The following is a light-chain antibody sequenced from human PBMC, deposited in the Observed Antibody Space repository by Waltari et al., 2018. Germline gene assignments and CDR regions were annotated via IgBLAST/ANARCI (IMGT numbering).Light chain of an antibody. J-gene: IGLJ3*02. Sequence: YVVTQSPSVSVAPGKTARLTCEGENMETKSVNWYQQKAGQAQVLVMFYDSDRRSGIPGRLSGSNSGTTATPSISCVEPGDEADCLSQLWDDTNDSGVFGGGTKLTVL. CDR1: NMETKS. CDR3: QLWDDTNDSGV. CDR2: YDS. V-gene: IGLV3-21*04.